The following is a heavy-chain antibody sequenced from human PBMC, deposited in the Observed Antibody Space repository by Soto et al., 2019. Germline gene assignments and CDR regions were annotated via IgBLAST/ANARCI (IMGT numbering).Heavy chain of an antibody. CDR3: ARAGRRYSSAWYEDY. D-gene: IGHD6-19*01. J-gene: IGHJ4*02. V-gene: IGHV4-59*01. CDR1: GDSISSYY. CDR2: IYYSGST. Sequence: PSETLSLTCTVXGDSISSYYWSWIRQSPGKGLEWIGYIYYSGSTNYNPSLKSRVTISVDTSKNQFSLKLSPVTAADTAVYYCARAGRRYSSAWYEDYWGQGTLVTVSS.